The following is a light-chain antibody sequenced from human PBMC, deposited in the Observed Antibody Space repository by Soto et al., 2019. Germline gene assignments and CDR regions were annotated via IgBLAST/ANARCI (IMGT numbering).Light chain of an antibody. V-gene: IGLV2-8*01. J-gene: IGLJ7*01. CDR1: SSDVGGYKY. Sequence: QSALTQPPSASGSPGQSVTISCTGTSSDVGGYKYVSWYQQHPGKVPKLMIYEVNKRPSGVPDRFSGSKSGDTASLTISGLQSEDEATYYCCSYLGSTSVFGGGTQLTVL. CDR2: EVN. CDR3: CSYLGSTSV.